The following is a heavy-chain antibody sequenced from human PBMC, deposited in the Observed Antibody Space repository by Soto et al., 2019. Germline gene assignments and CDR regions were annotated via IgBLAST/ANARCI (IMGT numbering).Heavy chain of an antibody. CDR2: IIPNLGIA. V-gene: IGHV1-69*02. J-gene: IGHJ6*02. CDR3: ASHIAAAGYGMDV. Sequence: QVQLVQSGAEVKKPGSSVKVSCKASGGTFSSYTISWVRQAPGQGLEWMGRIIPNLGIANYAQKFQGRVTITADKSTSTAYMELSSLRSEDTAVYYCASHIAAAGYGMDVWGQGTTVTVSS. D-gene: IGHD6-13*01. CDR1: GGTFSSYT.